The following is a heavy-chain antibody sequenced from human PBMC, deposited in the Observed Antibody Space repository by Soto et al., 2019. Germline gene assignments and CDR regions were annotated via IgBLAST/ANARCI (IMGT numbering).Heavy chain of an antibody. Sequence: EVQLVESGGGLIQPGGSLKLSCAASGFTVGNNYMSWVRQAPGKGLEWVSLIYSTGTTKYADSVKGRFTVSRDNAKNTLYLQMNCLRAEDTAVYYCVKDGRGSGSHYNSFGYWGQGPLVTVSS. J-gene: IGHJ4*02. D-gene: IGHD3-10*01. CDR1: GFTVGNNY. CDR2: IYSTGTT. V-gene: IGHV3-53*01. CDR3: VKDGRGSGSHYNSFGY.